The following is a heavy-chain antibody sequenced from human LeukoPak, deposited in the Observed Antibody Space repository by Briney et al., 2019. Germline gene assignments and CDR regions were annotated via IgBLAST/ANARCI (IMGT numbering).Heavy chain of an antibody. V-gene: IGHV4-39*07. CDR3: ARDGAAAAGSAPFDY. CDR1: GGSISNRSYY. CDR2: ISYSGST. D-gene: IGHD6-25*01. Sequence: PSETLSLTCTVSGGSISNRSYYWGWIRQPPGKGLEWIGRISYSGSTYYNPSLKSRITISVDTSKNQFSLKLSSVTAADTAVYYCARDGAAAAGSAPFDYWGQGTLVTVSS. J-gene: IGHJ4*02.